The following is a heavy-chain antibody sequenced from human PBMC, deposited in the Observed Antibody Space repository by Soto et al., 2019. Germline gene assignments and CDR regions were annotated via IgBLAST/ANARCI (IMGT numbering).Heavy chain of an antibody. D-gene: IGHD3-10*01. Sequence: QVQLVESGVGLVKIGGALRLSCAASGFTLSDHYMTWIRQAPGKGLAWVSYISSSSTTIYYADSVKGRFTITRDNAKNSLYLQMNSLRVEDTAVYYCARDIRGANWGHGTLVIVSS. CDR1: GFTLSDHY. V-gene: IGHV3-11*01. CDR2: ISSSSTTI. J-gene: IGHJ4*01. CDR3: ARDIRGAN.